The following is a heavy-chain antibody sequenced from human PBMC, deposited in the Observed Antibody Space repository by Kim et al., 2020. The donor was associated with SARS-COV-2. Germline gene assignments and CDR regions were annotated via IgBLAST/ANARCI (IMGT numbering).Heavy chain of an antibody. CDR3: ARAGAASIAALF. Sequence: GGSLRLSCAAYGFTFSSYGMHWVRQAPGKGLEWVAVIWYDGSNKYYADSVKGRFTISRDNSKNTLYLQMNSLRAEDTAVYYCARAGAASIAALFWGQGTLVTVSS. D-gene: IGHD6-6*01. CDR1: GFTFSSYG. CDR2: IWYDGSNK. V-gene: IGHV3-33*01. J-gene: IGHJ4*02.